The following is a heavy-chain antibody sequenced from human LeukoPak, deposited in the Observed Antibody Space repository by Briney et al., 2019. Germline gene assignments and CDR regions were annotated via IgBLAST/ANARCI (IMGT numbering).Heavy chain of an antibody. D-gene: IGHD6-19*01. CDR3: ARQRDSSGWVSNWFDP. CDR1: GGSISSSSYY. CDR2: IHYSGST. J-gene: IGHJ5*02. V-gene: IGHV4-39*01. Sequence: SETLSLTCTVSGGSISSSSYYWGWIRQPPGKGLEWIGSIHYSGSTYYTPSLKSRVTISVDTSKNQFSLKLSSVTAADTAVYYCARQRDSSGWVSNWFDPWGQGTLVTVSS.